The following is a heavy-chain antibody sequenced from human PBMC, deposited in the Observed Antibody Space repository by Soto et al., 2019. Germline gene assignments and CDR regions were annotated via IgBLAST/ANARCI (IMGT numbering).Heavy chain of an antibody. CDR3: ARALCRGPREYYFGMYV. J-gene: IGHJ6*02. V-gene: IGHV4-59*01. CDR2: FYYTGRA. CDR1: GGSISSYY. Sequence: VQLQESGPGLVKPSETLSLTCTVSGGSISSYYWTWLRQPPGKGLEWIAYFYYTGRADYNPSLRSRIPGSMASSSTQYPLTLRSVTAADSAVSYYARALCRGPREYYFGMYVWGQGATVTVSS.